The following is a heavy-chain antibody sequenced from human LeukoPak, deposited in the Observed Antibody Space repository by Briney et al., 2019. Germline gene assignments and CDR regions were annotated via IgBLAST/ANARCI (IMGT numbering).Heavy chain of an antibody. Sequence: GGSLRLSCVASGFTFSDYYMSWIRQAPGKGLEWVSYISSSGSTIYYADSVKGRFTISRDNAKNSLYLQMNSLRAEDTAVYYCAKGLMIVVATPFDYWGQGTLVTVSS. CDR2: ISSSGSTI. D-gene: IGHD3-22*01. V-gene: IGHV3-11*01. CDR1: GFTFSDYY. J-gene: IGHJ4*02. CDR3: AKGLMIVVATPFDY.